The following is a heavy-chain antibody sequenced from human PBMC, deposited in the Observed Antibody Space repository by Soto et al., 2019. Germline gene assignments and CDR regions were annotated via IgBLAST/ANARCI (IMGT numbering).Heavy chain of an antibody. V-gene: IGHV3-23*01. CDR2: ISATGGTT. CDR3: VKDQSVGVRYSSSLYDF. J-gene: IGHJ4*02. D-gene: IGHD6-13*01. Sequence: EVQLLESGGDLVQPGGSLRLSCAASGFTFTTYAMTWVRQAPGKGLEWVSGISATGGTTYYADSVMGRFTVSRDNSKNVVYLQMTSLRAEDTAVYYCVKDQSVGVRYSSSLYDFWGQGTLVTVSS. CDR1: GFTFTTYA.